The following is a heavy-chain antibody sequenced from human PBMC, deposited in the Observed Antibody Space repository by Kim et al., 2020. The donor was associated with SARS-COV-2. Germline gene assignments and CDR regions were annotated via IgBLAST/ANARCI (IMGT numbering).Heavy chain of an antibody. D-gene: IGHD1-26*01. CDR2: SRHKARSYST. J-gene: IGHJ6*02. CDR3: GRVLVEATVMDV. Sequence: GGSLRLSCVGSGFTFSDHYIDRVRQAPGKGLEWVARSRHKARSYSTEYAASVKGRFTISRDDSKNSVYLQMNSLKAEDTAVYYCGRVLVEATVMDVWGQGTTVTVSS. CDR1: GFTFSDHY. V-gene: IGHV3-72*01.